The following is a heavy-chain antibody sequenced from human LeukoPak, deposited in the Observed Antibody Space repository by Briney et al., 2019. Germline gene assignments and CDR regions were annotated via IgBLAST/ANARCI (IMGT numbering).Heavy chain of an antibody. Sequence: GSLRLSRSASGFSFCNYAMDWVRQAPGKGLEWVSTIGASVSNTNYADSVKGRFTISRDNSKNTLSLQMSSLKVEDTAVYYCARRSGGACDYWGQGTLVTVSS. D-gene: IGHD1-26*01. CDR2: IGASVSNT. V-gene: IGHV3-23*01. J-gene: IGHJ4*02. CDR3: ARRSGGACDY. CDR1: GFSFCNYA.